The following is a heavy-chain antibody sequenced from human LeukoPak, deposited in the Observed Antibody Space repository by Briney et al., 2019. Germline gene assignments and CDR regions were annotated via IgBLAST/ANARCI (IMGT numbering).Heavy chain of an antibody. CDR2: IKQDGSEK. D-gene: IGHD4-17*01. CDR3: ASHYGALYYFDY. CDR1: GFTFSSYW. Sequence: GGSLRLSCAASGFTFSSYWMSWVRQAPGKGLEWVANIKQDGSEKYYVDSVKGRFTISRDNAKNSLYLQMNSLRAEDTAVHYCASHYGALYYFDYWGQGTLVTVSS. V-gene: IGHV3-7*01. J-gene: IGHJ4*02.